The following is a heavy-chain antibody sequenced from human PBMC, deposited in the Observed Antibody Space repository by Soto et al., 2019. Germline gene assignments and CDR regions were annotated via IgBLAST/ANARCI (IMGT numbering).Heavy chain of an antibody. Sequence: QVQLVQSGAEVKKPGSSVKVSCKASGGTFSSYAISWVRQAPGQGLEWMGGIIPIFGTANYAQKFQGRVTITADEXTXTXXLELSSLRSEDTAVYYCATLGGYGDYEERTYYFDYWGQGTLVTVSS. V-gene: IGHV1-69*12. CDR2: IIPIFGTA. CDR3: ATLGGYGDYEERTYYFDY. CDR1: GGTFSSYA. J-gene: IGHJ4*02. D-gene: IGHD4-17*01.